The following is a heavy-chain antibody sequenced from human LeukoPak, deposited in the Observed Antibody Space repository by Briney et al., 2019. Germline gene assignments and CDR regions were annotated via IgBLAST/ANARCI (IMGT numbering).Heavy chain of an antibody. D-gene: IGHD3-10*01. V-gene: IGHV3-48*03. Sequence: PGGSLRLSCAASGFTFSSYEMNWVRQAPGKGLEWVSYISSSGGTIYYADSVKGRFTISRDNAKNSLYLQMNSLRAEDTAVYYCARRVWFGELLTWGQGTLVTVSS. CDR1: GFTFSSYE. J-gene: IGHJ4*02. CDR2: ISSSGGTI. CDR3: ARRVWFGELLT.